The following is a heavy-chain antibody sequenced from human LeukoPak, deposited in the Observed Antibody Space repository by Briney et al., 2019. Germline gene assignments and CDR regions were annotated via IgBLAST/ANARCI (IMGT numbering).Heavy chain of an antibody. CDR2: IYPGDSDT. V-gene: IGHV5-51*01. J-gene: IGHJ3*02. CDR1: GHSLTSYW. D-gene: IGHD4-17*01. CDR3: ASAMTTSAFDI. Sequence: GESLKISCKGSGHSLTSYWIGWVRPMPGKGLEWMGVIYPGDSDTRYSPSFQGQVTISADKTISTAYLQWSSLKASDTAMYYCASAMTTSAFDIWGQGTMVTVSS.